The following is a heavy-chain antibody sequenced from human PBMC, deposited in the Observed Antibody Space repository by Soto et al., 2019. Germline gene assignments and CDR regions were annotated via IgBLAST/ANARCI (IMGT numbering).Heavy chain of an antibody. D-gene: IGHD3-3*01. J-gene: IGHJ6*02. CDR2: IYYSGST. Sequence: PSETLSLTCTVSGGSISSGDYYWSWIRQPPGKGLEWIGYIYYSGSTYYNPSLKSRVTISVDTSKNQFSLKLSSVTAADTAVYYCARDGAFGSGYYSRHYYYYGMDVWGQGTTVTVSS. CDR3: ARDGAFGSGYYSRHYYYYGMDV. V-gene: IGHV4-30-4*01. CDR1: GGSISSGDYY.